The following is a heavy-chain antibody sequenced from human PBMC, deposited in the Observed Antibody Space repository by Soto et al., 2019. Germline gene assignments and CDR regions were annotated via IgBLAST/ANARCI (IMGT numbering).Heavy chain of an antibody. J-gene: IGHJ4*02. CDR1: GFSISSSSW. CDR2: IYLSGST. CDR3: ARKDYGDGGFFDY. Sequence: QVQLQESGPGLVKPSGTLSLTCAVSGFSISSSSWWSWVRQPPGKGLEWIGEIYLSGSTNYNPSPKSRVTITVDKSKKQFSLKLISVTAADTAVYYCARKDYGDGGFFDYWGQGNLVTVSS. D-gene: IGHD4-17*01. V-gene: IGHV4-4*02.